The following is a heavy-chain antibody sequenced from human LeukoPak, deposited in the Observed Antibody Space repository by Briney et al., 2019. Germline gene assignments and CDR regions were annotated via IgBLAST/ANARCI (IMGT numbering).Heavy chain of an antibody. CDR2: ISYDGSNK. Sequence: PGRSLRLSCAASGFTFSSYGMHWVRQAPGKGLEWVAVISYDGSNKYYADSVKGRFTISRDNSKNTLYLQMNSLRAEDTAVYYCAKDPSRVGAAKGRAFDIWGQGTMVTVSS. D-gene: IGHD1-26*01. V-gene: IGHV3-30*18. CDR1: GFTFSSYG. CDR3: AKDPSRVGAAKGRAFDI. J-gene: IGHJ3*02.